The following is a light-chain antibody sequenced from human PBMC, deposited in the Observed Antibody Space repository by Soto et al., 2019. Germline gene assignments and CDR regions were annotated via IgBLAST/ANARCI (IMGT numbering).Light chain of an antibody. Sequence: QSVLTQPPSVSAAPRQKVTISCSGSSSNIGNNYVSWYQQLPGTAPKLLIYENNKRPSGIPDRFSGSKSGTSATLGITGLQTGDEADYYCGTWDSSLSAVVFGGGTQLTVL. V-gene: IGLV1-51*02. CDR3: GTWDSSLSAVV. CDR1: SSNIGNNY. J-gene: IGLJ2*01. CDR2: ENN.